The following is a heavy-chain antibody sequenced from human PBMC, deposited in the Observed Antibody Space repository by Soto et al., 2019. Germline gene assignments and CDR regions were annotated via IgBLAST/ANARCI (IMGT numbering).Heavy chain of an antibody. J-gene: IGHJ6*01. CDR3: TRAGSDPGNFYITNYY. V-gene: IGHV3-53*01. CDR1: GFSVSSDY. Sequence: GGSLRLSCAASGFSVSSDYMSWVRQAPGKGLEWVSLIYSGGDTYYADSMKGRFTISRDISSNTIYLHMTSLRADDTAIYYCTRAGSDPGNFYITNYY. D-gene: IGHD3-10*01. CDR2: IYSGGDT.